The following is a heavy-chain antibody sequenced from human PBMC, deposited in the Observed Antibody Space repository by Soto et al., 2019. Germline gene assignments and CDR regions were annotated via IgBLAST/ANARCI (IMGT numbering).Heavy chain of an antibody. CDR3: AKDPPYYDILTGYLDDAFDI. CDR2: ISGSGGST. Sequence: EVQLLESGGGLVQPGGSLRLSCAASGFTFSSYAMSWVRQAPGKGLEWVSAISGSGGSTYYADSVKGRFTISRDNAKNTLYLQMNSLRAEDTAVYYCAKDPPYYDILTGYLDDAFDIWGQGTMVTVSS. J-gene: IGHJ3*02. V-gene: IGHV3-23*01. D-gene: IGHD3-9*01. CDR1: GFTFSSYA.